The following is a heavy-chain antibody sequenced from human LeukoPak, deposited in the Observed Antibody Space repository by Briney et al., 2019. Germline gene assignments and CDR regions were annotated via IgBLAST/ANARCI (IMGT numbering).Heavy chain of an antibody. V-gene: IGHV3-7*05. Sequence: GGSLRLSCAASGFTSSSYWMNWVRQAPGKGLEWVANINQDGSEKYYVDSVKGRFTISRDNSKNTLYLQMNSLRPEDTAVYYCARCTASCYANAFDVWGQGTLLTVSS. CDR1: GFTSSSYW. D-gene: IGHD2-2*01. J-gene: IGHJ3*01. CDR3: ARCTASCYANAFDV. CDR2: INQDGSEK.